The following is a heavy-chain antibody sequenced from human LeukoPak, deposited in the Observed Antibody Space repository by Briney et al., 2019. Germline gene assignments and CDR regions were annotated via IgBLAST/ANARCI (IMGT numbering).Heavy chain of an antibody. CDR3: ASNVAGTVDNGFDY. CDR1: GFTFSDCY. Sequence: GSLRLSCAASGFTFSDCYMSWIRQAPRKGLEWVSYISSSGSTIYYADSVKGRFTISRDNAKNSLYLQMNSLRAEDTAVYYCASNVAGTVDNGFDYWGQGTLVTVSS. D-gene: IGHD6-19*01. CDR2: ISSSGSTI. V-gene: IGHV3-11*04. J-gene: IGHJ4*02.